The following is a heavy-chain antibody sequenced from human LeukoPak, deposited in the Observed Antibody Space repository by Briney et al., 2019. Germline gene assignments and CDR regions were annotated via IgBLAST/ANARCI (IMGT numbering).Heavy chain of an antibody. J-gene: IGHJ4*02. CDR1: GGSISSGGYY. Sequence: SQTLSLTCTVSGGSISSGGYYWSWLRQHPGMGLEWIGYIYYSGSTYYNPSLKSRVTISVDTSKNQFSLKLSSVTAADTAVYYCARAPEVLLAGFDYWGQGTLVTVSS. D-gene: IGHD2-15*01. CDR3: ARAPEVLLAGFDY. CDR2: IYYSGST. V-gene: IGHV4-31*03.